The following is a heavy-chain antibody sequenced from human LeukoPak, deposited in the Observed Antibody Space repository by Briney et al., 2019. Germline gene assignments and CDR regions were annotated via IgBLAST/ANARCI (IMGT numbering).Heavy chain of an antibody. Sequence: SETLSLTCGLYGGPFSDHSWNWIRQPPGKGLEWLGEIHHSGTTEYNPSLKSRVTISADRSNNLFSLNLTSVTAADTAVYYCARWGVVTQRGVHYHYSMDVWDKGTTVTVSS. J-gene: IGHJ6*03. CDR1: GGPFSDHS. CDR2: IHHSGTT. D-gene: IGHD4-23*01. V-gene: IGHV4-34*01. CDR3: ARWGVVTQRGVHYHYSMDV.